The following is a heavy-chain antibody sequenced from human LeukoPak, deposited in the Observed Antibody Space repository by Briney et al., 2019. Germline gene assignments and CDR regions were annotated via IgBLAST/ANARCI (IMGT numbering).Heavy chain of an antibody. CDR3: ARDRVPQAGRYYDFWSGYVHAYYYYGMDV. D-gene: IGHD3-3*01. V-gene: IGHV1-2*04. J-gene: IGHJ6*02. CDR1: GYTFTGYY. CDR2: INPNSVGT. Sequence: SVKVSCKASGYTFTGYYMHWLRQAPGQGLEWMGWINPNSVGTNYAQKFQGWVTMTRDTSISTAYMELSRRRSDDTAVYYCARDRVPQAGRYYDFWSGYVHAYYYYGMDVWGQGTTVTVSS.